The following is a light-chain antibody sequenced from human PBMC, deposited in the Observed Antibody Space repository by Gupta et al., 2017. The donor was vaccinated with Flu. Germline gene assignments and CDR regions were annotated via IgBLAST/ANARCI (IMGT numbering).Light chain of an antibody. J-gene: IGLJ3*02. CDR3: YSNAGNNILV. CDR1: SSDVGAYNY. CDR2: DVN. V-gene: IGLV2-8*01. Sequence: QSALTQPPSAAGSPGPSVTISCTGASSDVGAYNYVSWYQQHPDTAHILLSYDVNKWPSGVPVCFSGSKSGNTVSLTVSGREDEDESYYYCYSNAGNNILVFGGGTKLTVL.